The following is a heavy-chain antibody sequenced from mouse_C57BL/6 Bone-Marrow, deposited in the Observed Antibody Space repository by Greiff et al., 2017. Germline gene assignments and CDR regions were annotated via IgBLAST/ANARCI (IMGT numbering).Heavy chain of an antibody. CDR3: AQLKYYFDY. V-gene: IGHV1-81*01. CDR2: IYPRSGNT. D-gene: IGHD3-1*01. J-gene: IGHJ2*01. CDR1: GYTFTSYG. Sequence: VMLVESGAELARPGASVKLSCKASGYTFTSYGISWVKQRTGQGLEWIGEIYPRSGNTYYNEKFKGKATLTADKSSSTAYMELRSLTSEDSAVYFCAQLKYYFDYWGQGTTLTVSS.